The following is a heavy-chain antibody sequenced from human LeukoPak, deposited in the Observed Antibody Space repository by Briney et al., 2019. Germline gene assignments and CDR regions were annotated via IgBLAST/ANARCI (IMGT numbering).Heavy chain of an antibody. CDR1: GFTFSSYS. Sequence: GRSLRLSCAASGFTFSSYSMNWVRQAPGKGLEWVSSISSSSSYIYYANSVKGRFTISRDNAKNSLYVQMNSLRAEDTAVYYCARDVTGYGAFDIWGQGTMVTVSS. CDR2: ISSSSSYI. V-gene: IGHV3-21*01. J-gene: IGHJ3*02. D-gene: IGHD5-18*01. CDR3: ARDVTGYGAFDI.